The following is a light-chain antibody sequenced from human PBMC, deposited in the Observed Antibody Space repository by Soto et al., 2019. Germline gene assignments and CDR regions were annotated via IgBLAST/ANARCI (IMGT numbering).Light chain of an antibody. CDR3: QQYDSLPPT. V-gene: IGKV1-33*01. CDR1: QDISNS. CDR2: DAS. Sequence: DIQMTQSPSSLSASVGDRVTFTCQASQDISNSLNWYQQKPGKAPELLISDASHLEVGVPIRCRGSGSGTEFTFSIRSLQPEDFATYYCQQYDSLPPTFGLGTRLEMK. J-gene: IGKJ2*01.